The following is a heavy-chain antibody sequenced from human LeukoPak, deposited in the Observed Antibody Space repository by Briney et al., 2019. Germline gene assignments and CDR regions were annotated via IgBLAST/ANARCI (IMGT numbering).Heavy chain of an antibody. CDR3: ATKGFYDFWSGYYKYFQH. D-gene: IGHD3-3*01. CDR1: GYTLTELS. J-gene: IGHJ1*01. V-gene: IGHV1-24*01. CDR2: FDPEDGET. Sequence: ASVKVSCKVSGYTLTELSMHWVRQAPGKGLEWMGGFDPEDGETIYAQKLQGRVTMTEDTSTDTAYMELSSLRSEDTAVYYCATKGFYDFWSGYYKYFQHWGQGTLVTVSS.